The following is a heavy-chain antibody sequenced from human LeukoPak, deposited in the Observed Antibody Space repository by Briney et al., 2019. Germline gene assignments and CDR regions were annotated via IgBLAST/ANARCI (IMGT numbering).Heavy chain of an antibody. V-gene: IGHV4-34*01. CDR3: ARDLPPLYDFWSGIRNRFDP. CDR2: INHSGST. D-gene: IGHD3-3*01. J-gene: IGHJ5*02. Sequence: PSETLSLTCAVYGGSFSGYYWSWIRQPPGKGLEWIGEINHSGSTNYNPSLKSRVTISVDTSKNQFSLKLSSVTAADTAVYYCARDLPPLYDFWSGIRNRFDPWGQGTLVTVSS. CDR1: GGSFSGYY.